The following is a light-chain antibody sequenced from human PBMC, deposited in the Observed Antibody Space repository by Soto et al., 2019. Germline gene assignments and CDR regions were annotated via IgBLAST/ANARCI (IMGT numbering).Light chain of an antibody. Sequence: DIRLTKSPATLSLSPAERATVSCRASQSVSTYLAWYQQKPGQAPRLIIYDAFNWDTGVPARFRGSGSGTDFTLTISGLEPEDFAIYYCQQLDTLPITFGQGTRLEIK. CDR2: DAF. CDR3: QQLDTLPIT. V-gene: IGKV3-11*01. J-gene: IGKJ5*01. CDR1: QSVSTY.